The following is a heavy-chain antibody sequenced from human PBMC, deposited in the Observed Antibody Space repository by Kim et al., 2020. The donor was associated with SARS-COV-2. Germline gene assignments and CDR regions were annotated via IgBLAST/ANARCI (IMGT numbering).Heavy chain of an antibody. V-gene: IGHV3-30*09. J-gene: IGHJ4*02. CDR3: ARETPDYTGSWFDF. CDR1: GFTFRTFV. CDR2: ISHDGTTK. Sequence: GGSLRLSCAASGFTFRTFVMHWVRQAPGKGLEWVALISHDGTTKYNVDSAEGRFAISRDNSKSTVFLQMNNLRTDDTAVYYCARETPDYTGSWFDFWGQGTLVTVSS. D-gene: IGHD6-13*01.